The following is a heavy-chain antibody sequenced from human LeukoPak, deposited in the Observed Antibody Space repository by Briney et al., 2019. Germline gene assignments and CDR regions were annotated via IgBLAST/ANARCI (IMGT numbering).Heavy chain of an antibody. CDR1: GFTFSDYY. Sequence: GGSLRLSCAASGFTFSDYYMSWIRQAPGKGLEWVSYISSSSSYTNYADSVKGRFTISRDNAKNSLYLQMNSLRAEGTAVYYCARDLYPWGLDNNSSGYYYFDYWGQGTLVTVSS. D-gene: IGHD3-22*01. CDR3: ARDLYPWGLDNNSSGYYYFDY. V-gene: IGHV3-11*05. J-gene: IGHJ4*02. CDR2: ISSSSSYT.